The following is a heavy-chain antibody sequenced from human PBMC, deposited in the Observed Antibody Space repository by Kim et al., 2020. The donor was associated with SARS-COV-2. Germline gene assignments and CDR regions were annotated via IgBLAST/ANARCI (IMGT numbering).Heavy chain of an antibody. CDR3: AREVDLVVTTYFGY. V-gene: IGHV1-18*01. CDR1: GYTFTSYG. J-gene: IGHJ4*02. Sequence: ASVKVSCKASGYTFTSYGISWVRQAPGQGLEWMGWINAYNGNTNYAQKLQGRVTMTTDTSTSTAYMELRSLRSDDTAVYYCAREVDLVVTTYFGYWGQGTLVTVSS. CDR2: INAYNGNT. D-gene: IGHD2-21*02.